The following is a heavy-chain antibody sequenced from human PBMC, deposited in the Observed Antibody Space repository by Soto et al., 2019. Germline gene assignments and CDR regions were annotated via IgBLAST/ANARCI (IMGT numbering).Heavy chain of an antibody. D-gene: IGHD5-12*01. CDR2: IEPSGGSK. J-gene: IGHJ4*02. CDR3: ARTTITFNNFDF. V-gene: IGHV1-46*01. Sequence: ASVKVSCKASGYTFTSYYMHWVRQAPGQGLEWMGVIEPSGGSKSYTQKFQGRITMTRDTSTSTVYMELSSLRSGDTAAYYCARTTITFNNFDFWGQGTLVTVSS. CDR1: GYTFTSYY.